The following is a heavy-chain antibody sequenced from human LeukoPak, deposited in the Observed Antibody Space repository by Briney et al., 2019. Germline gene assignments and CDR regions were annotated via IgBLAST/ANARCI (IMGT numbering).Heavy chain of an antibody. D-gene: IGHD3-10*01. CDR3: ATGTYYYGSGTYYTGGYWFDP. J-gene: IGHJ5*02. V-gene: IGHV4-61*01. CDR2: IYYSGST. Sequence: PSETLSLTCTVSGGSVSSGSYYWSWIRQPPGKGLEWIGYIYYSGSTNYNPSLKSRVTISVDTSKDQFSLKLSSVTAAGTAVYYCATGTYYYGSGTYYTGGYWFDPWGQGTLVTVSS. CDR1: GGSVSSGSYY.